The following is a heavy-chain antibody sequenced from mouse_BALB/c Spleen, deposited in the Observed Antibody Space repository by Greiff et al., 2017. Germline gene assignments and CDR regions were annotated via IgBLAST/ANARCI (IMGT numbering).Heavy chain of an antibody. CDR2: ISSGGST. Sequence: EVKLMESGGGLVKPGGSLKLSCAASGFTFSSYAMSWVRQTPEKRLEWVASISSGGSTYYPDSVKGRFTISRDNARNILYLQMSSLRSEDTAMYYCARGPYYGSSSWYFDVWGAGTTVTVSS. CDR1: GFTFSSYA. D-gene: IGHD1-1*01. V-gene: IGHV5-6-5*01. J-gene: IGHJ1*01. CDR3: ARGPYYGSSSWYFDV.